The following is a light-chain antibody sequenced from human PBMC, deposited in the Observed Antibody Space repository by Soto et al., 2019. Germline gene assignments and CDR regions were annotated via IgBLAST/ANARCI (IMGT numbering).Light chain of an antibody. J-gene: IGKJ3*01. CDR1: QSVSNNY. CDR3: QQYGSFFT. Sequence: EIVLTQSPGTLSLSPGERATLSCRASQSVSNNYLAWYQQKPGQTPRLLIYDASSRATGIPDRFSGSGSGTDFTLTIRRLEPEDFAVYYCQQYGSFFTFGPGTKVDIK. CDR2: DAS. V-gene: IGKV3-20*01.